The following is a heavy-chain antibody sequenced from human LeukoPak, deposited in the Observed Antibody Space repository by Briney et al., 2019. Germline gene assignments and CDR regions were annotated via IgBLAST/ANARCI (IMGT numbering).Heavy chain of an antibody. CDR2: ISSTSTYI. J-gene: IGHJ6*03. V-gene: IGHV3-21*01. Sequence: GGSLRLSCAASGFTFNNYALNWVRQAPGKGLEWVSSISSTSTYIYYADSVKGRFTISRDNAKNSLYLQMNSLRAEDTAVYYCVRAEVGTTLKYYYYYMDVWGKGTTVTVSS. CDR1: GFTFNNYA. D-gene: IGHD1-26*01. CDR3: VRAEVGTTLKYYYYYMDV.